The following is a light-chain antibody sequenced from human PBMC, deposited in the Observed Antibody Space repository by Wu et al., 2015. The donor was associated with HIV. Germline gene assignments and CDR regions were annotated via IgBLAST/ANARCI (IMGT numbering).Light chain of an antibody. V-gene: IGKV3-15*01. CDR1: QNLNSN. Sequence: EIVMTQSPATLSLSPGERATLSCRASQNLNSNLAWYQQKPGQAPRLLMYGASSRATGVPARFSGSGSGTEFTLTISSLQSEDFAVYYCQQYKNWPPYSFGQGTKLEIK. CDR3: QQYKNWPPYS. CDR2: GAS. J-gene: IGKJ2*03.